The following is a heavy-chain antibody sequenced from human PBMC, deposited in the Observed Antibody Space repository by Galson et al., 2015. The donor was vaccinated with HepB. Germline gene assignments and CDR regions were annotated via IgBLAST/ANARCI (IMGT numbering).Heavy chain of an antibody. D-gene: IGHD6-19*01. CDR1: GGSFSGYY. CDR2: INHSGST. V-gene: IGHV4-34*01. CDR3: AGQWLAKGGAFDI. J-gene: IGHJ3*02. Sequence: TCAVYGGSFSGYYWSWIRQPPGKGLEWIGEINHSGSTNYNPSLKSRVTISVDTSKNQFSLKLSSVTAADTAVYYCAGQWLAKGGAFDIWGQGTMVTVSS.